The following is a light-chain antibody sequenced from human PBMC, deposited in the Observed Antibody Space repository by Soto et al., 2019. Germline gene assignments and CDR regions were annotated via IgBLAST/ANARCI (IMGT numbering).Light chain of an antibody. V-gene: IGKV1-9*01. CDR1: QGISSY. CDR3: QQLNSYPRT. J-gene: IGKJ1*01. Sequence: DIQLTQSPSFLSASVGDRVTITCRASQGISSYLAWYQQKPGKAPKLLIYAASTLQSGVPSRFSGSGAGTEFTLTTSSLQPKDFATYYCQQLNSYPRTFGQGTKVDIK. CDR2: AAS.